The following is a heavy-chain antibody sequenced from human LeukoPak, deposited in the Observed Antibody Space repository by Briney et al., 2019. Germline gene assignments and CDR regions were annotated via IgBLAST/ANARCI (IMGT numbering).Heavy chain of an antibody. Sequence: GGSLRLSCAASGFTVSGNYMSWVRQAPGKGLEWVAGINWNSVSAVYADSLKGRLTISRDNAKNSLFLQMNSLKTEDTAFYYCAKGARSSSGYTTDWGQGILVTVSS. V-gene: IGHV3-20*04. CDR1: GFTVSGNY. D-gene: IGHD3-22*01. CDR2: INWNSVSA. J-gene: IGHJ4*02. CDR3: AKGARSSSGYTTD.